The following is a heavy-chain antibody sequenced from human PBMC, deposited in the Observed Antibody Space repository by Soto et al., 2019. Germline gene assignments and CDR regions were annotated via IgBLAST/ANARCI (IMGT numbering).Heavy chain of an antibody. Sequence: GGSLRLSCAASGFTFSNYAMTWVRQAPGKGLEWVSAISGAGGITYYADSVRGRFTISRDNSKYTLYLQMNSLTADDTAVYYCAKDRSRGITVTADCWGQGTLVTVSS. V-gene: IGHV3-23*01. CDR3: AKDRSRGITVTADC. J-gene: IGHJ4*02. D-gene: IGHD4-17*01. CDR1: GFTFSNYA. CDR2: ISGAGGIT.